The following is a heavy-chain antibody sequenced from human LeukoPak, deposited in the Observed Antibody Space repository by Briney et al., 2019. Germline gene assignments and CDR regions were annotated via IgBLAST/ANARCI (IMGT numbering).Heavy chain of an antibody. D-gene: IGHD3-3*01. CDR1: GGSISSYY. CDR3: ARHEGYDFWSGYYSGWFDP. Sequence: SETLSLTCTVSGGSISSYYWSWIRQPPGKGLEWIGYIYTSGSTNYNPSLKSRVTISVDTSKNQFSLKLSSVTAADTAVYYCARHEGYDFWSGYYSGWFDPWGQGTLVTVSS. J-gene: IGHJ5*02. V-gene: IGHV4-4*09. CDR2: IYTSGST.